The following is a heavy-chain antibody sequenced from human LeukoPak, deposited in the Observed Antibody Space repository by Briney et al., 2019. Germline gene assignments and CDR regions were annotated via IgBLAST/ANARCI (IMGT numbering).Heavy chain of an antibody. Sequence: ASVKVSCKASGYTFTSYGISWVRQAPGQGLEWMGWISVYNGNTDYSQKFQGRVTMTTDTSTNTAYMELRSLRSDDTALYYCARNYYDSSGYSTKFGYWGQGTLVTVSS. J-gene: IGHJ4*02. CDR1: GYTFTSYG. CDR3: ARNYYDSSGYSTKFGY. CDR2: ISVYNGNT. V-gene: IGHV1-18*01. D-gene: IGHD3-22*01.